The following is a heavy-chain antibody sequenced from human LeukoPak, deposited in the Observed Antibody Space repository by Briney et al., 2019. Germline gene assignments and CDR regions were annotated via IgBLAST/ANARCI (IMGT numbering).Heavy chain of an antibody. Sequence: KSSETLSLTCTVSGGSISSYYWSWIRQPPGKGLEWIGYTYYSGSTSYNPSLKSRVTISVDTSKNQFSLKLSSVTAADTAVYYCARAHAAAGIEFDYWGQGTLVTVSS. CDR1: GGSISSYY. V-gene: IGHV4-59*01. CDR2: TYYSGST. J-gene: IGHJ4*02. CDR3: ARAHAAAGIEFDY. D-gene: IGHD6-13*01.